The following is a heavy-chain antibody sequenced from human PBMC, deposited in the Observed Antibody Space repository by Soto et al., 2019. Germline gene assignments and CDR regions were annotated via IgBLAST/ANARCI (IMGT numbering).Heavy chain of an antibody. CDR3: ATYRKFFQI. Sequence: GGSLRLSCAASGFTFSSYSMNWVRQAPGKGLEWVSSISSSSSYIYYADSVKGRVTISVDRSKNHFFLNLTSVTAADTAVYYCATYRKFFQIWGQGTKVTVSS. CDR1: GFTFSSYS. J-gene: IGHJ3*02. V-gene: IGHV3-21*04. CDR2: ISSSSSYI.